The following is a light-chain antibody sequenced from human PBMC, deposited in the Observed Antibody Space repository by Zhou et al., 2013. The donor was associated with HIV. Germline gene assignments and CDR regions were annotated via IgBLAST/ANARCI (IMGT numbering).Light chain of an antibody. CDR3: QQSYSSPLT. J-gene: IGKJ4*01. Sequence: DIQMTQSPSSLSASVGDRVTISCRASQSISLYLNWYQQKPGKAPKLLIYGASSLQSGVPSRFSGSGSGTDFTLTISSLQPEDFATYYCQQSYSSPLTFGGGPRWRSN. CDR1: QSISLY. V-gene: IGKV1-39*01. CDR2: GAS.